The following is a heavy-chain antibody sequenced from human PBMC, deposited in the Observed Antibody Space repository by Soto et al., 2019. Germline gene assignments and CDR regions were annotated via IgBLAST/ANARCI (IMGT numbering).Heavy chain of an antibody. V-gene: IGHV4-39*07. CDR3: ARGRYCSSTSCSRRAEYFQH. J-gene: IGHJ1*01. CDR1: GGSISSTSYY. Sequence: SETLSLTCTVSGGSISSTSYYWSWIRQPPGKGLEWIGEINHSGSTNYNPSLKSRVTISVDTSKNQFSLKLSSVTAADTAVYYCARGRYCSSTSCSRRAEYFQHWGQGTLVTVSS. D-gene: IGHD2-2*01. CDR2: INHSGST.